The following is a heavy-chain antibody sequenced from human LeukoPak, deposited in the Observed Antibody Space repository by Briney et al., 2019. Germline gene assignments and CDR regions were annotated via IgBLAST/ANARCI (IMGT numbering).Heavy chain of an antibody. J-gene: IGHJ4*02. Sequence: GGSLRLSCATSGFTFSRSGMTWVRQPPGKGLEWVASFDGNADGTYYADSVKGRCTISRDNSKNTLYLQMNSLRAEDTAIYYCAKPRIIGLGWAQFDYWGQGSLVTVSS. V-gene: IGHV3-23*01. CDR2: FDGNADGT. CDR3: AKPRIIGLGWAQFDY. CDR1: GFTFSRSG. D-gene: IGHD2-15*01.